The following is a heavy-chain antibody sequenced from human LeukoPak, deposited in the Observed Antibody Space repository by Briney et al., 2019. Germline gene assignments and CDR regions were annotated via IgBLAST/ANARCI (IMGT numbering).Heavy chain of an antibody. D-gene: IGHD3-16*01. Sequence: GGSLRLSCAASGFTFSDYYMSWIRQAPGKGLEWVSYISSSGSTIYYADSVKGRVTISRDNSKNTLYLQMNSLRTEDTAVYYCAKVRVLRLGVPPPDYWGQGTLVTVSS. CDR2: ISSSGSTI. V-gene: IGHV3-11*04. CDR3: AKVRVLRLGVPPPDY. J-gene: IGHJ4*02. CDR1: GFTFSDYY.